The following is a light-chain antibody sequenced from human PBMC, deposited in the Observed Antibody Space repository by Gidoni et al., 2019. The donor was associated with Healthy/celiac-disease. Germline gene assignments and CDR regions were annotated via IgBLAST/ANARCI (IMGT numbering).Light chain of an antibody. CDR1: QSISSY. CDR3: QQSYSTSIT. V-gene: IGKV1-39*01. Sequence: DIQMTQSPSSLSASVGDRVTITCRASQSISSYLNWYQQKPGKDPKLLIYAASSLQSGVPSRFSGSGSGTDFTLTISSLQPEDFATYYCQQSYSTSITFGQGTQLEIK. J-gene: IGKJ5*01. CDR2: AAS.